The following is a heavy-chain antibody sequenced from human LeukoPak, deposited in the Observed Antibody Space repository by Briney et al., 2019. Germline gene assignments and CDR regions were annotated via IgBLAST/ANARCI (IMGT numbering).Heavy chain of an antibody. CDR1: GYTFTDYY. V-gene: IGHV1-2*02. CDR2: INPDSGGT. CDR3: TREARAGNWFDP. Sequence: ASVKVSCKASGYTFTDYYIHRVRQAPGQRLEWVGWINPDSGGTNYAQNFQGRVTMTRDTSISTVYMELSRLRSDDTAVFYCTREARAGNWFDPWGQGTLVTVSS. J-gene: IGHJ5*02.